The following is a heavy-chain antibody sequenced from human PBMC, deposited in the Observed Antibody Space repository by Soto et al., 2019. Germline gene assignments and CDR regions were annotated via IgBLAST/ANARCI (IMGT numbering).Heavy chain of an antibody. CDR2: IYYSGST. Sequence: SETLSLTCTVSGGSISSYYWSWIRQPPGKGLEWIGYIYYSGSTNYNPSLKSRVTISVDTSKNQFSLKLSSVTAADTAVYFCARDFAYFDSWGQGTLVTVSS. CDR1: GGSISSYY. J-gene: IGHJ4*02. V-gene: IGHV4-59*01. CDR3: ARDFAYFDS. D-gene: IGHD3-3*01.